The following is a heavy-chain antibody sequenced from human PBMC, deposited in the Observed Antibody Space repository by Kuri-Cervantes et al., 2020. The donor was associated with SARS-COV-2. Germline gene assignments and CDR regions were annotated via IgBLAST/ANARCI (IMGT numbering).Heavy chain of an antibody. J-gene: IGHJ4*02. CDR1: GFTFGSYW. V-gene: IGHV3-66*01. D-gene: IGHD2-2*01. CDR3: ARGQAVPAARDY. Sequence: GESLKISCAASGFTFGSYWMSWVRQAPGKGLEWVSVIYSGGSTYYADSVKGRFTISRDNSKNTLYLQMNSLRAEDTAVYYCARGQAVPAARDYWGQGTLVTVSS. CDR2: IYSGGST.